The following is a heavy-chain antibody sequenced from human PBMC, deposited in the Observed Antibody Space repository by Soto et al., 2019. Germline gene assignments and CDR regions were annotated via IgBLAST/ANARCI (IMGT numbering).Heavy chain of an antibody. CDR3: AAVGLYPDAFDI. D-gene: IGHD3-16*02. J-gene: IGHJ3*02. Sequence: SVKVSCKASGFTSISSAVQWVRQLRGQRLEWIGWIVLGSGNTNYAQKFQERVTITRDMSTTTAYMELSSLRSEDTAVYYCAAVGLYPDAFDIWGQGTMVTV. CDR1: GFTSISSA. V-gene: IGHV1-58*01. CDR2: IVLGSGNT.